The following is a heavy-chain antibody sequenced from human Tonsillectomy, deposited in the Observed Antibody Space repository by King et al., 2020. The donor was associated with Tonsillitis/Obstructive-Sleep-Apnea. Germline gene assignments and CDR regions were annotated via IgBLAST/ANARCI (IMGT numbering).Heavy chain of an antibody. V-gene: IGHV4-34*01. Sequence: VQLQQWGAGLLKPSETLSLTCAVYGGSFSGYYWNWIRQPPGKGLEWIGEIDHSGSTNYNPSLKSRVTVSVDTSKSQFSLKLSSVTAAETAVYYCAREGVEGSYGLDVWGQGTSVTVSS. J-gene: IGHJ6*02. CDR1: GGSFSGYY. CDR2: IDHSGST. CDR3: AREGVEGSYGLDV. D-gene: IGHD2-8*01.